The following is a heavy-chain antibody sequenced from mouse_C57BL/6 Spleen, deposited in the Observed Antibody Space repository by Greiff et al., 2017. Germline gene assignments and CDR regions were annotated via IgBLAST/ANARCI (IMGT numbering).Heavy chain of an antibody. CDR2: INPNNGGT. V-gene: IGHV1-22*01. Sequence: VQLQQSGPELVKPGASVKMSCKASGYTFTDYNMHWVKQSHGKSLEWIGYINPNNGGTSYNQKFKGKATLTVNKSSSTAYMELRSLTSEDSAVYYCARRSYYSSYFDYWGQGTTLTVSS. CDR1: GYTFTDYN. J-gene: IGHJ2*01. CDR3: ARRSYYSSYFDY. D-gene: IGHD2-12*01.